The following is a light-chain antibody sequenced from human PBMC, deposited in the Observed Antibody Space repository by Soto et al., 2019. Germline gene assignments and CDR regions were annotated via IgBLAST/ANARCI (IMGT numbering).Light chain of an antibody. J-gene: IGKJ1*01. Sequence: EIVMTQSPATLSVSPGERATLSCRASQSVGTYLAWYQQKPGQAPRILIYGASTRAAGISPRFSGSGSGTEFTLTISSLQSEDFAVYHCQQYNDWPRTFGQGTKVGIK. CDR1: QSVGTY. CDR2: GAS. CDR3: QQYNDWPRT. V-gene: IGKV3-15*01.